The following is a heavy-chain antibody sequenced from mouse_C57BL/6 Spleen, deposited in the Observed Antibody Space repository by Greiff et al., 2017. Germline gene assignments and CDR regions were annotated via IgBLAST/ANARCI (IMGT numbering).Heavy chain of an antibody. J-gene: IGHJ2*01. Sequence: VQLQESGAELVKPGASVKMSCKASGYTFTSYWITWVKQRPGQGLEWIGDIYPGSGSTNYNEKFKSKATLTVDTSSSTAYMQLSSLTSEDSAVYYCARVEAGFDYWGQGTTLTVSS. CDR3: ARVEAGFDY. CDR2: IYPGSGST. V-gene: IGHV1-55*01. D-gene: IGHD3-2*02. CDR1: GYTFTSYW.